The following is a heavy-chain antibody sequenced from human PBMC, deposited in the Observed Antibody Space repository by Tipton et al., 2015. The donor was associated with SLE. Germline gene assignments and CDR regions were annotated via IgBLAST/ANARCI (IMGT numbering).Heavy chain of an antibody. CDR1: GFTFSNYG. CDR2: IWYDGSDK. V-gene: IGHV3-33*01. J-gene: IGHJ3*02. CDR3: ARGSYYGDDAFDI. Sequence: SLRLSCAASGFTFSNYGMHWVRQAPGKGLEWVAVIWYDGSDKYYADSVKGRFTISRDNAKNSLYLQMNSLRAEDTAVYYCARGSYYGDDAFDIWGQGTMVTVSS. D-gene: IGHD1-26*01.